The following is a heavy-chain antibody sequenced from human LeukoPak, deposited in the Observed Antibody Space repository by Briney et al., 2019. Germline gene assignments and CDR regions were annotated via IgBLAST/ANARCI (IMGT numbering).Heavy chain of an antibody. V-gene: IGHV1-69*01. CDR2: IIPIFGTA. CDR3: ATQPQYCSSPSCYSDY. J-gene: IGHJ4*02. Sequence: SVKVSCKASGGTFSSYAISWVRQAPGQGLEWMGGIIPIFGTANYAQKFQGRVTITADESTSTAYMELSSLRSEDTAVYYCATQPQYCSSPSCYSDYWGQGTLVTVSS. CDR1: GGTFSSYA. D-gene: IGHD2-2*01.